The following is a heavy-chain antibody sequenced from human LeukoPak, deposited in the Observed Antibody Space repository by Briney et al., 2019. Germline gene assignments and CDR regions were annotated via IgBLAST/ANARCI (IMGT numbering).Heavy chain of an antibody. Sequence: GGSLRLSCAASGFTLRSYWMSWVRQAPGKGLEWVANINKDGSGQYYVDSVRGRFTISRDNAKNSLYLQMNSLRAEDTAVYYCAKTPWYSSGWSIDYWGQGTLVTVSS. CDR2: INKDGSGQ. CDR1: GFTLRSYW. D-gene: IGHD6-13*01. V-gene: IGHV3-7*03. CDR3: AKTPWYSSGWSIDY. J-gene: IGHJ4*02.